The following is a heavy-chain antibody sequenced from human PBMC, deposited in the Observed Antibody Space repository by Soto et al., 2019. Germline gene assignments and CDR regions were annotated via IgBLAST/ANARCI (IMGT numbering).Heavy chain of an antibody. CDR2: ISYDGSNK. V-gene: IGHV3-30*18. J-gene: IGHJ4*02. D-gene: IGHD3-16*01. CDR3: AKDRVESGLGEVDY. CDR1: RFTFSNHG. Sequence: GGSMRLSCAASRFTFSNHGMHWVRQAPGKGLEWVGVISYDGSNKYYADSVKGRFTISRDNSKNTLYLQMTSLRTEDTAVYYCAKDRVESGLGEVDYWGQGTLVTVSS.